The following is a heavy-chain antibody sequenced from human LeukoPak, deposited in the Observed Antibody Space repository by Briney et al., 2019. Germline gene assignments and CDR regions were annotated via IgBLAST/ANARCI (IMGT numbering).Heavy chain of an antibody. CDR1: GFTFSSSW. CDR3: ARDCWGCHGMDV. V-gene: IGHV3-74*01. J-gene: IGHJ6*02. Sequence: GGSLRLSCAASGFTFSSSWMHWVRQAPGKGLVWVSRINHDGSTTNYVDSVKGRFTISRDNAKNSLYLQMNSLRAEDTAVYYCARDCWGCHGMDVWGQGTTVTVSS. CDR2: INHDGSTT. D-gene: IGHD3-16*01.